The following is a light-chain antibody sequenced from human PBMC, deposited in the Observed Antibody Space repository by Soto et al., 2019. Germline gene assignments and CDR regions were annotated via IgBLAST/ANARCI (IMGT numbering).Light chain of an antibody. J-gene: IGKJ4*01. CDR3: QQHNQWPLT. CDR2: GAS. CDR1: QSVSSY. V-gene: IGKV3-15*01. Sequence: EIVMTQSPATLSVSPGERATLSCRASQSVSSYLAWYQHRPGQAPRLLIFGASTRATGIPARFSGSGSGTDFTLTISSLQSEDFAVYYCQQHNQWPLTFGGGTKVE.